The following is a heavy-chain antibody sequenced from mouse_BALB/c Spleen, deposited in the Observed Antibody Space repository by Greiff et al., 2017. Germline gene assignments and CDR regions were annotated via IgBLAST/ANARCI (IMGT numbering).Heavy chain of an antibody. Sequence: VKLMESGPGLVAPSQSLSLTCTVSGFSLTSYGVYWVRQPPGKGLEWLGVIWAGGSTNYNSALMSRLSISKDNSKSQVFLKMNSLQTDDTAMYYCARDRRDYRYDDGFAYWGQGTVGTVSA. CDR3: ARDRRDYRYDDGFAY. J-gene: IGHJ3*01. D-gene: IGHD2-12*01. CDR1: GFSLTSYG. CDR2: IWAGGST. V-gene: IGHV2-9*02.